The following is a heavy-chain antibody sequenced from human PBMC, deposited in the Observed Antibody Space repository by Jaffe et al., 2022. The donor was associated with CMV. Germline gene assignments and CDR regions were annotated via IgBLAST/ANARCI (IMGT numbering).Heavy chain of an antibody. CDR1: GFTFSSYG. CDR2: ISYDGSNK. J-gene: IGHJ4*02. D-gene: IGHD6-6*01. Sequence: QVQLVESGGGVVQPGRSLRLSCAASGFTFSSYGMHWVRQAPGKGLEWVAVISYDGSNKYYADSVKGRFTISRDNSKNTLYLQMNSLRAEDTAVYYCAKGRYSSSSGYFDYWGQGTLVTVSS. V-gene: IGHV3-30*18. CDR3: AKGRYSSSSGYFDY.